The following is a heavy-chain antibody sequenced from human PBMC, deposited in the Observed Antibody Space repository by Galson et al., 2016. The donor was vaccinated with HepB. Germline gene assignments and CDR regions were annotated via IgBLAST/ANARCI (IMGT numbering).Heavy chain of an antibody. Sequence: SVKVSCKASGYTFNNYNIHWLRQAPGQSLEWLGWINFGSGDTTYSQKFQGRLTITRDTSATTAYMERSGLGSEDTAVYFCAKGAGGYYDHWGQGTLVTVSS. J-gene: IGHJ4*02. D-gene: IGHD4/OR15-4a*01. CDR2: INFGSGDT. CDR3: AKGAGGYYDH. V-gene: IGHV1-3*01. CDR1: GYTFNNYN.